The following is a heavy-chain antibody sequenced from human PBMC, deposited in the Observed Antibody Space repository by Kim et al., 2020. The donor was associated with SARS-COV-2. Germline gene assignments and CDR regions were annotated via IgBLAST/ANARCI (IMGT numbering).Heavy chain of an antibody. D-gene: IGHD5-12*01. Sequence: ASVKVSCKVSGYTLTELSMHWVRQAPGKGLEWMGGFDPEDGETIYAQKFQGRVTMTEDTSTDTDYMELSSLRSEDTAVYYCATENRWLQTRLDAFDIWGQGTMVTVSS. J-gene: IGHJ3*02. CDR2: FDPEDGET. V-gene: IGHV1-24*01. CDR1: GYTLTELS. CDR3: ATENRWLQTRLDAFDI.